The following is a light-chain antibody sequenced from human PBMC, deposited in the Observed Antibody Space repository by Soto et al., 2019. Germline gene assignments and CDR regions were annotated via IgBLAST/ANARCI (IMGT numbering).Light chain of an antibody. Sequence: DIQMTQSPATLSASVGDRVTITCRASHRIGTWLAWYQQKPGKAPNLLIYDASNLESGVPSRFSGRGSGTEFTLTISSLQPDDFATYYCQQYNDYRTFGQGTKVDIK. V-gene: IGKV1-5*01. CDR3: QQYNDYRT. J-gene: IGKJ1*01. CDR2: DAS. CDR1: HRIGTW.